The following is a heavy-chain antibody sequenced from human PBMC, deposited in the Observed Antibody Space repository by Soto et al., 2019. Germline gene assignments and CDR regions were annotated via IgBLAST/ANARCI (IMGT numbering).Heavy chain of an antibody. Sequence: GGSLRLSCAASGFTFSSYAMSWVRQAPGKGLEWVSAISGSGGSTYYADSVKGRFTISRDNSKNTLYLQMNSLRAEDTAVYYCAKDPHGMIVVAAPYYYGMDGCGQGTTVTVSS. CDR2: ISGSGGST. J-gene: IGHJ6*02. D-gene: IGHD3-22*01. CDR3: AKDPHGMIVVAAPYYYGMDG. CDR1: GFTFSSYA. V-gene: IGHV3-23*01.